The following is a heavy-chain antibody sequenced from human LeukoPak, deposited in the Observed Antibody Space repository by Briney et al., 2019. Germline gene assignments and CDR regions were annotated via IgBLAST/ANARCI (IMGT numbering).Heavy chain of an antibody. J-gene: IGHJ5*02. CDR1: GYTFTSYG. CDR3: ALYSSGWTPTGFDP. V-gene: IGHV1-18*01. CDR2: ISAYNGNT. Sequence: ASVKVSCNASGYTFTSYGISWVRQAPGQGLEWMGWISAYNGNTNYAQKLQGRVTMTTDTSTSTAYMELRSLRSDDTAVYYCALYSSGWTPTGFDPWGQGTLVTVSS. D-gene: IGHD6-19*01.